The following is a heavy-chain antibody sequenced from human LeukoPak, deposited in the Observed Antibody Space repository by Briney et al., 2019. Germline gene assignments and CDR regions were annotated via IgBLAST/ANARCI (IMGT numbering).Heavy chain of an antibody. V-gene: IGHV3-7*02. D-gene: IGHD5-12*01. J-gene: IGHJ5*02. CDR2: INRDGSEK. Sequence: GGSLRLSCAVSGFSVTNNYMSWVRQAPGKGLEWVANINRDGSEKYYVDSVKGRFTISRDNAKNSLYLQMNSLRAEDTSVYYCARVLVAGTNWFDPWGQGTLVTVSS. CDR1: GFSVTNNY. CDR3: ARVLVAGTNWFDP.